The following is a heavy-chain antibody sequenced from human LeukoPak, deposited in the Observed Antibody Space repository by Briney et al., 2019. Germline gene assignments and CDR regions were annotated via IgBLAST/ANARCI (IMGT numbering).Heavy chain of an antibody. CDR2: INPNSGGT. V-gene: IGHV1-2*02. J-gene: IGHJ4*02. CDR3: ASLQVAGDY. D-gene: IGHD6-19*01. CDR1: GYTFTDYH. Sequence: ASVKVSCKPSGYTFTDYHMHWVRQAPGQGLEWMGWINPNSGGTKHAQKFQGRVTMTRDTSISTAYMELSRLRSDDTAVYYCASLQVAGDYWGQGTLVTVSS.